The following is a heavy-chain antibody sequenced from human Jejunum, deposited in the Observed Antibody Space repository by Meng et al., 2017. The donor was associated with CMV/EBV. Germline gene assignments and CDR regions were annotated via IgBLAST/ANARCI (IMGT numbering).Heavy chain of an antibody. CDR3: AKDWHWGTPDYGMNV. J-gene: IGHJ6*02. Sequence: FTFSGCGMHWVRQAPGKGLEWVSFIWYDGSSEYYADSVKGRFTISRDNSKNTLYLQMNSLTTEDTAVYYCAKDWHWGTPDYGMNVWGQGSTVTVSS. V-gene: IGHV3-33*06. D-gene: IGHD7-27*01. CDR1: FTFSGCG. CDR2: IWYDGSSE.